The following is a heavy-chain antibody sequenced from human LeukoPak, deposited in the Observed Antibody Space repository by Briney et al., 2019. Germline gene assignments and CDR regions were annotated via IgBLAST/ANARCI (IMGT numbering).Heavy chain of an antibody. CDR2: ISNSGIT. Sequence: PSETLSLTCTVSGGSISSYYWNWIRQPPGQGLEWIGYISNSGITKYNPSLKSRVTISLETSKNQFSLRLTSVTAADTAVYYCAKASVTTAVLFDSWGQGTQVAVSP. CDR3: AKASVTTAVLFDS. CDR1: GGSISSYY. V-gene: IGHV4-59*01. J-gene: IGHJ4*02. D-gene: IGHD4-23*01.